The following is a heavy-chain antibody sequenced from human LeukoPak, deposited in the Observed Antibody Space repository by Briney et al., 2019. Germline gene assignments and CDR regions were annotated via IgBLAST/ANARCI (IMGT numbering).Heavy chain of an antibody. Sequence: SGPTLVNPSETLSLTCSVSGDSISSNYWSWMRQPPGKGLEWIGYIYYSGSTNYNHSLKSRVTMSVDTSKNQFSLNLSSVTAADTAVYYCARLLAGCPGVRCRAHFDYWGREPWSPSPQ. J-gene: IGHJ4*02. V-gene: IGHV4-59*01. CDR1: GDSISSNY. CDR2: IYYSGST. CDR3: ARLLAGCPGVRCRAHFDY. D-gene: IGHD2-8*02.